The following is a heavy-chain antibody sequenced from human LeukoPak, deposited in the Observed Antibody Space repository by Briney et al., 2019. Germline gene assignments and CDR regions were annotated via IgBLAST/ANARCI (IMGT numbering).Heavy chain of an antibody. Sequence: PGGSLRLSCAASGFIVGSSYMSWVRQAPGKGLEWVSIIHSGGNTYHADSVKGRFTISRDNSKNTLSLQMNSLRAEDTALYYCVSHSDPLTTYSFDYCGQGTLVTVSS. CDR2: IHSGGNT. D-gene: IGHD3-9*01. CDR3: VSHSDPLTTYSFDY. V-gene: IGHV3-53*01. CDR1: GFIVGSSY. J-gene: IGHJ4*02.